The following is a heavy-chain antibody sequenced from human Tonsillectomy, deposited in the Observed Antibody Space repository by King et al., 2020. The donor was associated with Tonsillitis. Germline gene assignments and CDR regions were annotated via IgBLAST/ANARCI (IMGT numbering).Heavy chain of an antibody. J-gene: IGHJ3*02. Sequence: QLQESGPGLVKPSETLSLTCTVSGVSISSSSYYWGWIRQPPGKGLEWIGSFYNTGNTYYNPSLKSRVTISVETSKNPFSLKLTSVTAADTAVYYCARPTRPNHYGSERFYNGDAFDIWGQGTMVTVSS. D-gene: IGHD3-10*01. CDR1: GVSISSSSYY. V-gene: IGHV4-39*01. CDR3: ARPTRPNHYGSERFYNGDAFDI. CDR2: FYNTGNT.